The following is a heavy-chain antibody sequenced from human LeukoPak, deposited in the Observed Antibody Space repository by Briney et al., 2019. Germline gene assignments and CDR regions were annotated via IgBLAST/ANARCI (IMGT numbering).Heavy chain of an antibody. Sequence: GESLKISCKGSGYTFSSYGMTWVRQAPGKGLEWVSAFTSRGDSTYYANSVKGRFTISRHNSKNTLYLQMNSLRAEDTAVYYCARDRRTYYYDSSGYFDLWGRGTLVTVSS. CDR3: ARDRRTYYYDSSGYFDL. J-gene: IGHJ2*01. CDR2: FTSRGDST. CDR1: GYTFSSYG. V-gene: IGHV3-23*01. D-gene: IGHD3-22*01.